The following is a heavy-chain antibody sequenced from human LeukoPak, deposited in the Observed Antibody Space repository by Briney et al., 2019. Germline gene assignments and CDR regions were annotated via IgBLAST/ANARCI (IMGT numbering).Heavy chain of an antibody. CDR3: ARDTCGGDCVDFDY. Sequence: GGSLRLSCAASGFSFSSYAIHWVRQAPGKGLEWLAVISYDGSSKYHADSVKGRFTISRDNSKNTLYLQMNTLRAEDTAVHYCARDTCGGDCVDFDYWGQGTLVTVSS. J-gene: IGHJ4*02. CDR2: ISYDGSSK. D-gene: IGHD2-21*02. CDR1: GFSFSSYA. V-gene: IGHV3-30*14.